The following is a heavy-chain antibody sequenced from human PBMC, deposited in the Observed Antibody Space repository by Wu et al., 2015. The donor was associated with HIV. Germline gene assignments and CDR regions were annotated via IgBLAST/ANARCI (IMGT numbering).Heavy chain of an antibody. CDR1: GYTFTSYG. CDR3: ARGLDDYGLGELSPEGVLFDY. D-gene: IGHD3-16*02. CDR2: ISAYNGNT. V-gene: IGHV1-18*01. J-gene: IGHJ4*02. Sequence: QVQLVQSGAEVKKPGASVKVSCKASGYTFTSYGISWVRQAPGQGLEWMGWISAYNGNTNYAQKLQGRVTMTTDTSTSTAYMELRSLRSDDTAVYYCARGLDDYGLGELSPEGVLFDYVGRGNAGPPSPQ.